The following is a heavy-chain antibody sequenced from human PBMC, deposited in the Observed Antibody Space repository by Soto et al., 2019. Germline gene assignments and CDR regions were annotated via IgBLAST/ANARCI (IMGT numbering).Heavy chain of an antibody. Sequence: QVQLQQWGAGLLKPSETLSLNCAVNGGSLSGYYWSWIRQPPGKGLEWIGEIKDGGYTNYSPSLKIKASIPSDTSNTQFSLSLNAVTAADTGLYYCARGQEGVVATHWDQGALVTVSS. CDR3: ARGQEGVVATH. J-gene: IGHJ4*02. CDR2: IKDGGYT. D-gene: IGHD5-12*01. CDR1: GGSLSGYY. V-gene: IGHV4-34*01.